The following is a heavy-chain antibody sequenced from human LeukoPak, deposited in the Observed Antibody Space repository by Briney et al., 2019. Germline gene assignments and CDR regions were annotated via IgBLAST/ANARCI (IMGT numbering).Heavy chain of an antibody. CDR1: GGSFSGYY. J-gene: IGHJ6*02. Sequence: SETLSLTCAVYGGSFSGYYWSWIRQPPGKGLEWIGEINHSGSTNYNPSLKSRVTISVDTSKNQFSLKLSSVTAADTAVYYCARGGGTALYYHDMDVWGQGTTVTVSS. CDR2: INHSGST. CDR3: ARGGGTALYYHDMDV. D-gene: IGHD1-1*01. V-gene: IGHV4-34*01.